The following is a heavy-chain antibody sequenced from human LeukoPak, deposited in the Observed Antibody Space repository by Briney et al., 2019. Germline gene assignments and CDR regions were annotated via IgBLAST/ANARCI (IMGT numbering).Heavy chain of an antibody. CDR2: ISWNSGSI. J-gene: IGHJ4*02. V-gene: IGHV3-9*01. Sequence: PGGSLRLSCAASGFTFDDYAMHWVRQAPGKGLEWVSGISWNSGSIGYADSVKGRFPISRDNAKNSLYLQMNSLRAEDTALYYCAKDGDGYNPPYFDYWGQGTLVTVSS. CDR3: AKDGDGYNPPYFDY. D-gene: IGHD5-24*01. CDR1: GFTFDDYA.